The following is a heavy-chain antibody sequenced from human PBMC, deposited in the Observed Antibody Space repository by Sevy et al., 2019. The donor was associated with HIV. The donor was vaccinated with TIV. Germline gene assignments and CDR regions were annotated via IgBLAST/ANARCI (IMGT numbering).Heavy chain of an antibody. D-gene: IGHD7-27*01. V-gene: IGHV4-38-2*01. CDR1: GYSISSGYW. CDR2: IHYSRST. Sequence: SETLSLTCAVSGYSISSGYWWDWFRRPPEKGLEWIGAIHYSRSTQYNPSLKSRVTISADTSKNHFSLRLSSMTAADTAVYYCASHDWGREDYWGQGTLVTVSS. J-gene: IGHJ4*02. CDR3: ASHDWGREDY.